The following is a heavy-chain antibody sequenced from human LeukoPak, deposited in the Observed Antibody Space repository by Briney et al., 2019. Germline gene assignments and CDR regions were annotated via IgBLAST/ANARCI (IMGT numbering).Heavy chain of an antibody. V-gene: IGHV3-7*01. CDR2: IKEDGSEK. D-gene: IGHD1-1*01. CDR1: GFTFSIYW. Sequence: PGGSLRLSCAASGFTFSIYWMSWVRQAPGKGLEWVANIKEDGSEKYYVDSVKGRFTISRDNAKNSLYLQMNRLRVEGTAVYYCARDRWKAFDCWGQGTLVTVSS. J-gene: IGHJ4*02. CDR3: ARDRWKAFDC.